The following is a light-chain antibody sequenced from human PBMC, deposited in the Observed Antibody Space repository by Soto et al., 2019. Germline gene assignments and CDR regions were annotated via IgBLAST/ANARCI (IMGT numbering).Light chain of an antibody. CDR2: DVT. Sequence: QSALTQPASVAGSRGQSITISCTGTSSDVGGYDFVSWYQHHPGRAPKLTIYDVTNRPSGVSTRFSGSKSGNTASLTISGLPAEDEADYYCTSYTSRAPPFVFGTGTKVTVL. V-gene: IGLV2-14*03. CDR3: TSYTSRAPPFV. J-gene: IGLJ1*01. CDR1: SSDVGGYDF.